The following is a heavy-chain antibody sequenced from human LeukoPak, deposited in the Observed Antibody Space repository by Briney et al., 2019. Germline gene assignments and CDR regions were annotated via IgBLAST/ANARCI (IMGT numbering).Heavy chain of an antibody. Sequence: PGGSLRLSCAASGFTFSGSAMHWVRQAAGKGPEWVGRIRSKGNSYATAYAASVKGRFTISRDDSKNTAYLQMNSLKTEGTAVYYCTRRGYCSSTSCSGGGYYGMDVWGKGTTVTVSS. CDR3: TRRGYCSSTSCSGGGYYGMDV. D-gene: IGHD2-2*01. V-gene: IGHV3-73*01. J-gene: IGHJ6*04. CDR2: IRSKGNSYAT. CDR1: GFTFSGSA.